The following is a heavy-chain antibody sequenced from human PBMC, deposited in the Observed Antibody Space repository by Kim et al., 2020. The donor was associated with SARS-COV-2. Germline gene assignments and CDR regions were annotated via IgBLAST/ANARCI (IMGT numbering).Heavy chain of an antibody. CDR2: IYYSGST. J-gene: IGHJ4*02. D-gene: IGHD3-10*01. V-gene: IGHV4-39*01. CDR1: GGSIGSSSYY. Sequence: SETLSLTCTVSGGSIGSSSYYWGWIRQPPGKGLEWIGSIYYSGSTYYNPSLKSRVTISVDTSKNQFSLKLSSVTAADTAVYYCARQEKRITMVRGVTYLPDYWGQGTLVTVSS. CDR3: ARQEKRITMVRGVTYLPDY.